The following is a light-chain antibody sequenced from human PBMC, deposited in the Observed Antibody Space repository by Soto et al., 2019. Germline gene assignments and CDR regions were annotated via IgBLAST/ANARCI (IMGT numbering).Light chain of an antibody. V-gene: IGKV3-20*01. Sequence: EIVLTQSPGTLSLSPGERATLSCRASQSVSSSYLAWYQQKPGQAPRLLIYGASSRATGIPDRFSGSGSGTDFTLTIRRLEPEDFAVYYCQQYGSSSWTFGQGTKVESK. J-gene: IGKJ1*01. CDR1: QSVSSSY. CDR3: QQYGSSSWT. CDR2: GAS.